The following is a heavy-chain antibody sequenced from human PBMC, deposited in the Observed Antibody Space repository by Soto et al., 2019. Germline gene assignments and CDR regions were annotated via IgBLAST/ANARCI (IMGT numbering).Heavy chain of an antibody. Sequence: GESLKISCKGSGYSFTSYWIGWVRQMPGKGLEWMGIIYPGDSDTRYSPSFQGQVTISADKSISTAYLQWSSLKAEDTAVCYCARGVDSSSWYYYYYMDVWGKGTTVTSP. V-gene: IGHV5-51*01. CDR3: ARGVDSSSWYYYYYMDV. CDR1: GYSFTSYW. CDR2: IYPGDSDT. D-gene: IGHD6-13*01. J-gene: IGHJ6*03.